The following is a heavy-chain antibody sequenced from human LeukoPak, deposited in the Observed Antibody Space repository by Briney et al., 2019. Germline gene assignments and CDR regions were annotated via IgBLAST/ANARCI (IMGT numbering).Heavy chain of an antibody. CDR3: ARYGSNSGWKSFDI. V-gene: IGHV4-59*01. J-gene: IGHJ3*02. D-gene: IGHD6-25*01. CDR2: LADSGTA. Sequence: SETLSLTCTVSGDSFCHDNSSWNRHPPGKGLGRVGCLADSGTAVYNPSLKSRGAMSVDTSRVQFSMHLNFVTAADTAAYYCARYGSNSGWKSFDIWGQGTRVTVSS. CDR1: GDSFCHDN.